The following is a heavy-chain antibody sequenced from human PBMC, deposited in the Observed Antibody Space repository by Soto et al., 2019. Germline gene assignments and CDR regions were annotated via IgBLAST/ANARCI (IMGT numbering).Heavy chain of an antibody. V-gene: IGHV1-69*01. D-gene: IGHD2-21*02. CDR1: GGTFSTYP. CDR2: IIPFFGTP. Sequence: QVQLVQSGAEVKKPGSSVKVSCKASGGTFSTYPISWVRQAPGQGLEWMGGIIPFFGTPNYAQKFQGRVTIIADASTNTAHMELSSXRSEXXAIYYCARDRHCGGDCYTGWFDPWGQGTLVTV. J-gene: IGHJ5*02. CDR3: ARDRHCGGDCYTGWFDP.